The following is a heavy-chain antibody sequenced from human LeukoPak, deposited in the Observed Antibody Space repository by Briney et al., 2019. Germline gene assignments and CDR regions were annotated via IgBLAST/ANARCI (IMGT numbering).Heavy chain of an antibody. CDR1: GCTFTSYY. CDR2: INPSGGST. D-gene: IGHD6-6*01. Sequence: ASVKVSCKASGCTFTSYYMHWVRQAPGQGLEWMGIINPSGGSTSYAQKFQGRVTMTRDMSTSTVYMELSSLRSEDTAVYYCAGAARPNWFDPWGQGTLVTVSS. J-gene: IGHJ5*02. V-gene: IGHV1-46*01. CDR3: AGAARPNWFDP.